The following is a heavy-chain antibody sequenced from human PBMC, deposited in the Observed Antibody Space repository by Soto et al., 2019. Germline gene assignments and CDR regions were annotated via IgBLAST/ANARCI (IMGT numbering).Heavy chain of an antibody. CDR3: ARVYSSGSYPIRWFDP. V-gene: IGHV1-18*01. Sequence: ASVKVSCKASGYTFTSYGISWVRQAPGQGLEWMGWISAYNGNTNYAQKLQGRVTMTTDTSTSTAYMELRSLRSDDTAVYYCARVYSSGSYPIRWFDPWGQGTLVTVS. D-gene: IGHD3-10*01. J-gene: IGHJ5*02. CDR1: GYTFTSYG. CDR2: ISAYNGNT.